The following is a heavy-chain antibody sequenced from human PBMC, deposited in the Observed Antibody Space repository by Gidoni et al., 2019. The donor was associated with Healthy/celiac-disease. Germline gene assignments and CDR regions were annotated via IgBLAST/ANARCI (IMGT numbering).Heavy chain of an antibody. J-gene: IGHJ4*02. CDR2: ISGSGGST. D-gene: IGHD3-10*01. Sequence: EVQLLESGGGLVQPGGSLRLSCAASGFTFSSYAVGWVRQAPGKGLEWVSAISGSGGSTYYADSVKGRFTISRDNSKNTLYLQMNSLRAEDTAVYYCAKATITMVRGGPFDYWGQGTLVTVSS. V-gene: IGHV3-23*01. CDR3: AKATITMVRGGPFDY. CDR1: GFTFSSYA.